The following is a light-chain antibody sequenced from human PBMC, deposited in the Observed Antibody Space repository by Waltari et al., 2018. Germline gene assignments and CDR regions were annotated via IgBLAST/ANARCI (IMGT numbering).Light chain of an antibody. CDR2: WSS. CDR3: QQYYSRRT. CDR1: QSLLYNSNDKNY. Sequence: DIVMTQSPDSLAVSLGERVTINCKSSQSLLYNSNDKNYLAWYQQKPGQPSKLLFYWSSTRHSGVPDRFSGSGSATDFTLTISSLQAEDVAVYYGQQYYSRRTFGQGTRVEIK. V-gene: IGKV4-1*01. J-gene: IGKJ1*01.